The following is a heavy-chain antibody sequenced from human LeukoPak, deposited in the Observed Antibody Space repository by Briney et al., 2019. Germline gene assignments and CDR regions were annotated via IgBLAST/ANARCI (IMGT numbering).Heavy chain of an antibody. D-gene: IGHD1-26*01. CDR3: AKAVGALDY. Sequence: GRSLRLSCAASGFTFDDYAMHWVRQAPGKGLEWVSGISWNSGSIGYADSVKGRFTISRDNAKNSLYLQMNSLRAEDRALYYCAKAVGALDYWGQGTLVTVSS. V-gene: IGHV3-9*01. CDR2: ISWNSGSI. J-gene: IGHJ4*02. CDR1: GFTFDDYA.